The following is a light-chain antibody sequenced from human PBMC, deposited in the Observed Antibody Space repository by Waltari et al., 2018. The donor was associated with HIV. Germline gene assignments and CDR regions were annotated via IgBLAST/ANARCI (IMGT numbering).Light chain of an antibody. CDR3: QQYNSWPPYT. J-gene: IGKJ2*01. CDR1: QSIGSR. V-gene: IGKV3-15*01. Sequence: EIVMKQSPATLSVSPGERATLSCRASQSIGSRLAWYQQKPGQDPRILINGASTRATGIPARISGSGSGTDFTLTISSLQSEDVAVYYCQQYNSWPPYTFGQGTKLEIK. CDR2: GAS.